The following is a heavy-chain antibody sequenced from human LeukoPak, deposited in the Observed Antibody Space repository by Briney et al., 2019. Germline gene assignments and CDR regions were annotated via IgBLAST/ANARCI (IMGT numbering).Heavy chain of an antibody. V-gene: IGHV3-23*01. D-gene: IGHD1-26*01. CDR3: AREVGTFDY. J-gene: IGHJ4*02. CDR1: GFTFNTYG. Sequence: GGSLRLSCAASGFTFNTYGMSWVRQAPGKGLEWVSCISGTGDNTYYADSVKGRFTISRDNSKNTLYLQMNSLRAEDTALYYCAREVGTFDYWGQGALVTVSS. CDR2: ISGTGDNT.